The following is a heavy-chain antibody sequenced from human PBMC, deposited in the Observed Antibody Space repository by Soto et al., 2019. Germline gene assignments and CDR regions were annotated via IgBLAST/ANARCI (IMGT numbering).Heavy chain of an antibody. D-gene: IGHD1-26*01. CDR2: INLRGGTT. J-gene: IGHJ4*02. Sequence: QVQLVQSGPEVRKPGASVRLSCATSGYNFNQYYIHWVLQAPGQGLEWMGIINLRGGTTEYAHKFRGRVTVNGDTSTRTAYKELSSLRSEDTAVYFCARGPADRDVPRWDNWGKETLITVSS. V-gene: IGHV1-46*02. CDR3: ARGPADRDVPRWDN. CDR1: GYNFNQYY.